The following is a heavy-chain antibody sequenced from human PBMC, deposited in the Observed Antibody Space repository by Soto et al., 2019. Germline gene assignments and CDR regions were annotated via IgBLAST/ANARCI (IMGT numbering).Heavy chain of an antibody. CDR3: AGEDRGYTLRHV. V-gene: IGHV4-34*01. CDR2: INHSGST. CDR1: GGSFSGYY. D-gene: IGHD5-18*01. J-gene: IGHJ6*02. Sequence: SETLSLTCAVYGGSFSGYYWSWIRQPPGKGLEWIGEINHSGSTNYNPSLKSRVTISVDTSKNQFSLKLSSVTAADTAVYYCAGEDRGYTLRHVWGQGTTVTV.